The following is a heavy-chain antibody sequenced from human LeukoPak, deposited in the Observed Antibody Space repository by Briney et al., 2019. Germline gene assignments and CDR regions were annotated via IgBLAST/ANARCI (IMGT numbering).Heavy chain of an antibody. CDR1: GGSFSGYY. CDR2: INHSGST. D-gene: IGHD3-22*01. V-gene: IGHV4-34*01. J-gene: IGHJ4*02. Sequence: SETLSLTCAVYGGSFSGYYWSWIRQPPGKGLEWIGEINHSGSTNYNPSLKSRVTISVDTSKNQFSLKLSSLTAADTAMYYCARASGSGDYYVFDYWGQGTLVTVSS. CDR3: ARASGSGDYYVFDY.